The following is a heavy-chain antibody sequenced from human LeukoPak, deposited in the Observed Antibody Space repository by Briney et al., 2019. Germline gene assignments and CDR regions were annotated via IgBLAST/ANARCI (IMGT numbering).Heavy chain of an antibody. Sequence: ASVRVSCKASGYTFTGYYMHWVRRAPGQGLEWMGWINPNSGGTNYAQKLQGRVTMTRDMSISTAYMELSRLGSDDTAVYYCARVPFSYCGGDCYFDYWGQGTLVTVSS. CDR1: GYTFTGYY. D-gene: IGHD2-21*02. J-gene: IGHJ4*02. CDR3: ARVPFSYCGGDCYFDY. V-gene: IGHV1-2*02. CDR2: INPNSGGT.